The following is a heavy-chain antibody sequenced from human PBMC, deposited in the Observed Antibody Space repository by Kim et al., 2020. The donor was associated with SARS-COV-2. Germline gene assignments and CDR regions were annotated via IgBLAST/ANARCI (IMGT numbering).Heavy chain of an antibody. CDR2: ISVYTGNT. Sequence: ASVKVSCKASGGTFSSYAISWVRQAPGQGLEWMGWISVYTGNTESAPKFQGRVTMTTDTSTNTAYMELRSLRSDDTAVYYCAKFYFDGSGHYTYFDYWGQGTLVTVSS. CDR1: GGTFSSYA. CDR3: AKFYFDGSGHYTYFDY. D-gene: IGHD3-22*01. J-gene: IGHJ4*02. V-gene: IGHV1-18*01.